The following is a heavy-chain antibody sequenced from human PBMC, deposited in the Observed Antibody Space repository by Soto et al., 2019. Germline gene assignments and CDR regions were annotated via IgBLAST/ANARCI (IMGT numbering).Heavy chain of an antibody. CDR2: ISNSGSA. J-gene: IGHJ6*02. CDR1: GGSISSYY. D-gene: IGHD1-26*01. Sequence: SETLSLTCTVSGGSISSYYWNWIRQPPGKGLEWIGYISNSGSANYNPSLESRVTISLDTSKNQFSLKLSSVTAADTAVYYCARVHSGSYYYGLGVWGQGTTVTVSS. CDR3: ARVHSGSYYYGLGV. V-gene: IGHV4-59*01.